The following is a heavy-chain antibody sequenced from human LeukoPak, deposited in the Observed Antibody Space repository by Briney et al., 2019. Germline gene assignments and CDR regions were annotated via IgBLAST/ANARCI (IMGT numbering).Heavy chain of an antibody. D-gene: IGHD1/OR15-1a*01. CDR1: GFTFSGYW. J-gene: IGHJ5*02. CDR3: ARDPRNKGFDP. V-gene: IGHV3-74*01. CDR2: INGDGSDT. Sequence: GGSLRLPCGASGFTFSGYWMHWARQSPGKGLVWVSCINGDGSDTRYADSVKGRFTISRDNAKNTLYLQMNSLRVEDTAVYYCARDPRNKGFDPWGQGTLVTVSS.